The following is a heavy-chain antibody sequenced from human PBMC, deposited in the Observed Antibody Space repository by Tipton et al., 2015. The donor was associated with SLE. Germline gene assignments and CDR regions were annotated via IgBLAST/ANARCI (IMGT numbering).Heavy chain of an antibody. J-gene: IGHJ4*02. Sequence: SLRLSCAASGFTFSNYWMHWARQAPGKGLVWVSRINGDGSITSYADSVKGRFTISRDNAKNTLYLQMNSLRAEATAVYYCARDLYSSSPRGSFDYWGQGTLVTVSS. CDR3: ARDLYSSSPRGSFDY. D-gene: IGHD6-13*01. CDR1: GFTFSNYW. CDR2: INGDGSIT. V-gene: IGHV3-74*01.